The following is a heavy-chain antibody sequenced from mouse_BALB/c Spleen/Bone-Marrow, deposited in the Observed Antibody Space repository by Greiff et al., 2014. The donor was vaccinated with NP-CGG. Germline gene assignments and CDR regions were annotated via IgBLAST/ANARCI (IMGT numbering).Heavy chain of an antibody. CDR2: TWAGGST. J-gene: IGHJ4*01. D-gene: IGHD2-3*01. CDR1: GFSLTSYG. Sequence: QVQLKESGPGLVAPSQSLSITCTVSGFSLTSYGVHWVRQPPGKGLEWLGVTWAGGSTNYNSALMSRLSISKDNSKSQVFLKMNSLQTDDTAMYYCARDPVYDNYDAMDYWGQGTSVTVSS. V-gene: IGHV2-9*02. CDR3: ARDPVYDNYDAMDY.